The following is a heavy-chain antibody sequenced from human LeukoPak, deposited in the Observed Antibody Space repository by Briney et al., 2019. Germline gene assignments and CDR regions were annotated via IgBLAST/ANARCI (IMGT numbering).Heavy chain of an antibody. D-gene: IGHD3-16*01. CDR1: AGTFTSYA. Sequence: SVKVSCKASAGTFTSYAISWVRQAPGQGLEWMGRIIPIFDTTNYAQKFQGRVTITADKSTTTAYMELSSLRSEATAVYYCARGPYYYDFWGQGTLVTVSS. CDR3: ARGPYYYDF. V-gene: IGHV1-69*06. CDR2: IIPIFDTT. J-gene: IGHJ4*02.